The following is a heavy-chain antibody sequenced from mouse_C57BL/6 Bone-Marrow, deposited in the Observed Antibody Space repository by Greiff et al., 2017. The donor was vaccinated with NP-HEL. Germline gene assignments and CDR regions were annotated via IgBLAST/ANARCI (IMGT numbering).Heavy chain of an antibody. CDR3: AREGSTMITEDYYAMDY. D-gene: IGHD2-4*01. CDR2: ISDGGSYT. V-gene: IGHV5-4*01. J-gene: IGHJ4*01. Sequence: EVQGVESGGGLVKPGGSLKLSCAASGFTFSSYAMSWVRQTPDKRLEWVATISDGGSYTYYPDNVKGRFTISRDNAKNNLYLQRSHLKSEDTAMYYCAREGSTMITEDYYAMDYWGQGTSVTVSS. CDR1: GFTFSSYA.